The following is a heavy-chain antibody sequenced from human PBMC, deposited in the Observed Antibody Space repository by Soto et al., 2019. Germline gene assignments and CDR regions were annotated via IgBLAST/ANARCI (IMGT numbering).Heavy chain of an antibody. CDR1: GGTFSSYT. Sequence: SVKVSCKASGGTFSSYTISWVRQAPGQGLEWMGRIIPILGTANYAQKFQGRVTITADKSTSTAYMELSSLRSEDTAVYYCHFVLEPQGNYGMNVWGQGTTVTVSS. J-gene: IGHJ6*02. CDR2: IIPILGTA. D-gene: IGHD3-3*01. CDR3: HFVLEPQGNYGMNV. V-gene: IGHV1-69*08.